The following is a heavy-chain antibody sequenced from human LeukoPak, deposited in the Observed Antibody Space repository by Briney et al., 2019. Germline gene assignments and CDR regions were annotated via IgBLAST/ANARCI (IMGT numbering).Heavy chain of an antibody. V-gene: IGHV3-48*01. CDR2: ISSSGSSI. Sequence: PGGSLRLSCVGSGFPFSSYSMIWVRQAPGKGLEWVSYISSSGSSIYFVDSVKGRFTVSRDNAKNSLFLQMNSPRVEDTSTYFCARVKGSYFDYCGQGALVTVSS. D-gene: IGHD2-15*01. CDR1: GFPFSSYS. CDR3: ARVKGSYFDY. J-gene: IGHJ4*02.